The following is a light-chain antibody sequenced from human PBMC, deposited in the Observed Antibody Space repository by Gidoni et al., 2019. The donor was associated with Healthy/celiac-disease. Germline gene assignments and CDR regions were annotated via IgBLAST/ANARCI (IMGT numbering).Light chain of an antibody. CDR3: MIWHSSAWV. V-gene: IGLV5-45*02. CDR2: DKSDSDK. Sequence: QATLTQPPSLSASTGALVNLTATLRSGINVRPHRIYWYQQKPVSPPQYLLRDKSDSDKQQGSGVPSRCSGSKDASANAGILLISGLQSEDEADYYCMIWHSSAWVFGGGTKLTVL. CDR1: SGINVRPHR. J-gene: IGLJ3*02.